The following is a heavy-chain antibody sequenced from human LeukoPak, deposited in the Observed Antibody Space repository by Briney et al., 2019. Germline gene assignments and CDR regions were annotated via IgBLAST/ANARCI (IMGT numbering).Heavy chain of an antibody. CDR3: ARDRFLGIDYYYGMDV. Sequence: GGSLRLSCAASGFTVSSNYISWVRQAPGKGLEWVSVIYSGGSTYYADSVKGRFTISRDNSKNTLYLQMNSLRAEDTAVYYCARDRFLGIDYYYGMDVWGQGTTVTVSS. J-gene: IGHJ6*02. CDR2: IYSGGST. V-gene: IGHV3-53*01. CDR1: GFTVSSNY. D-gene: IGHD7-27*01.